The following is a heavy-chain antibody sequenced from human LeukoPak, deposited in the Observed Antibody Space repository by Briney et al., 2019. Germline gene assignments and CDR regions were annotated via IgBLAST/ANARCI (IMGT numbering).Heavy chain of an antibody. D-gene: IGHD5-18*01. V-gene: IGHV3-53*01. CDR2: IYSGGST. Sequence: GGSLRLSCAASVFTVSSNYMSWVRQAPWKGLEWVSVIYSGGSTYYADSVKGRFTISRDNSKNTLYLQMNSLRAEDTAVYYCARDSAGYSYGSYYGMDVWGQGTTVTVSS. CDR3: ARDSAGYSYGSYYGMDV. J-gene: IGHJ6*02. CDR1: VFTVSSNY.